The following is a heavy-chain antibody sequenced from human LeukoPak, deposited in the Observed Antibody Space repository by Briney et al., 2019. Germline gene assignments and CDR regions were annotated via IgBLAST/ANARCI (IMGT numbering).Heavy chain of an antibody. V-gene: IGHV3-9*01. CDR3: VRGDSVGVAGHLDD. D-gene: IGHD6-19*01. CDR2: ITWNGGGV. CDR1: GLTFDDYA. J-gene: IGHJ4*02. Sequence: GRSLRLSCAVPGLTFDDYAMHWVRQAPGKGLEWVSGITWNGGGVGYVDSVKGRFTISRDNAKNSLYLQMNSLRVEDTAVYYCVRGDSVGVAGHLDDRGQGTLVAVSS.